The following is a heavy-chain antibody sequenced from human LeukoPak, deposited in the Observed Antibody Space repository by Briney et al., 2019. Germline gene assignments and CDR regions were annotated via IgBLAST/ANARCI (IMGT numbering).Heavy chain of an antibody. D-gene: IGHD1-14*01. CDR2: VYYTGTT. CDR1: GGSISSRSYY. J-gene: IGHJ4*02. Sequence: PSETLSLTCTVSGGSISSRSYYWVWIRQPPGKGLEWMGNVYYTGTTYYKPSLKSRLTISVDTFNNQFSLRLTSVTAADTAVYYCAREIGETTITSSGEHWGQGSLVTVSS. V-gene: IGHV4-39*07. CDR3: AREIGETTITSSGEH.